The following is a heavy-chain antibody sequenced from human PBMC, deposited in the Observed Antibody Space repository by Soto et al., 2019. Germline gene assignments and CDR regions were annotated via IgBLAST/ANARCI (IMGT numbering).Heavy chain of an antibody. Sequence: PSEILSLTCTVSGGSISSYYWSWIRQPPGKGLEWIGYIYYSGSTNYNPSLKSRVTISVDTSKNQFSLKLSSVTAADTAVYYCVRWLGGYDYDHWFDPWGQGTLVTVSS. D-gene: IGHD5-12*01. J-gene: IGHJ5*02. V-gene: IGHV4-59*08. CDR2: IYYSGST. CDR3: VRWLGGYDYDHWFDP. CDR1: GGSISSYY.